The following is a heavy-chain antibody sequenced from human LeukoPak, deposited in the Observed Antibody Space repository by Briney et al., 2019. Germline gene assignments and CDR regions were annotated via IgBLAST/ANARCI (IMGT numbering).Heavy chain of an antibody. V-gene: IGHV3-48*03. CDR3: ARQPVTTRFEYYFDY. J-gene: IGHJ4*02. CDR1: GFTFSNYE. D-gene: IGHD4-17*01. CDR2: ISSKGDTI. Sequence: GSMRLSCGASGFTFSNYEMSWVRQAPGKGLEWVSYISSKGDTIYYGDTVKGRFTISRDNTKNSLYLHMNSLRAEDTAIYYCARQPVTTRFEYYFDYWGQGTLVTVSS.